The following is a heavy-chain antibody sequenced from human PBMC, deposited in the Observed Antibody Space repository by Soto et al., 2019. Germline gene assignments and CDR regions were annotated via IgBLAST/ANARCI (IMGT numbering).Heavy chain of an antibody. CDR2: IYYSGST. CDR3: ASVPLWFGELFFDY. Sequence: SETLSLTCTVSGGSISSYYWSWIRQPPGKGLEWIGYIYYSGSTNYNPSLKSRVTISVDTSKNQFSLKLSSVTAADTAVYYCASVPLWFGELFFDYWGHGTLVTVSS. CDR1: GGSISSYY. J-gene: IGHJ4*01. V-gene: IGHV4-59*01. D-gene: IGHD3-10*01.